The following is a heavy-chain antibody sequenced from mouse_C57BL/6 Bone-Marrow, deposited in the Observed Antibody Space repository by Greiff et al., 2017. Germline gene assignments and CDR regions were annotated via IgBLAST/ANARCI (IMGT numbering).Heavy chain of an antibody. Sequence: VQLKESGPELVKPGASVKLSCKASGYTFTSYDINWVKQSPGQGLEWIGWIYPRDGSTKYNEKFKGKATLTVDTSSSTAYMELHSLTSEDSAVYFCARQLSGDYWGQGTTLTVSS. D-gene: IGHD3-1*01. J-gene: IGHJ2*01. V-gene: IGHV1-85*01. CDR3: ARQLSGDY. CDR2: IYPRDGST. CDR1: GYTFTSYD.